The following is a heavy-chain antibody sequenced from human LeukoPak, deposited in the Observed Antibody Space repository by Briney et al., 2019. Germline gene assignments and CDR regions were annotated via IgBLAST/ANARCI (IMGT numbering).Heavy chain of an antibody. CDR3: ARHNYYDSSGYYPLLFDY. CDR1: GGSISSYY. V-gene: IGHV4-4*07. D-gene: IGHD3-22*01. CDR2: IYSSGST. J-gene: IGHJ4*02. Sequence: SETLSLTCTVSGGSISSYYWSWFRQPAGKGLEWIGRIYSSGSTSYNPSLKSRVAMSIDTSKNQVSLRLSSATAADTAVYYCARHNYYDSSGYYPLLFDYWGQGTLVTVSS.